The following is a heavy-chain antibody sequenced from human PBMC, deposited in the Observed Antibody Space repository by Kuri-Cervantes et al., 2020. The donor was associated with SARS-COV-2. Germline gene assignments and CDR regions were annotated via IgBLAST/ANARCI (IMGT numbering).Heavy chain of an antibody. D-gene: IGHD1-26*01. V-gene: IGHV3-30*04. CDR3: ARPNSGSYADAFDI. J-gene: IGHJ3*02. Sequence: GESLKISCAASGFTFSSHAMHWVRQAPGKGLEWVAIISYSGSDLYADSVRGRFTISRDNSKNTLYLQMNSLRPEDTAVYYCARPNSGSYADAFDIWGQGTMVTVSS. CDR2: ISYSGSDL. CDR1: GFTFSSHA.